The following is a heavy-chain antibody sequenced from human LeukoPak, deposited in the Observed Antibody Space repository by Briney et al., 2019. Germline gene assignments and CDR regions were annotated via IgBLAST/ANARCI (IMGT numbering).Heavy chain of an antibody. D-gene: IGHD3-3*01. Sequence: PGGSLRLSCAASGFTFSSYSMNWVRQAPGKGLEWVSYISSSSSTIYYADSVKGRFTISRDNAKNSLYLQMNSLRAEDTAVYYCAREVLRFLEWLLPDYYYYYYMDVWGKGTTVTVSS. J-gene: IGHJ6*03. CDR3: AREVLRFLEWLLPDYYYYYYMDV. CDR2: ISSSSSTI. V-gene: IGHV3-48*01. CDR1: GFTFSSYS.